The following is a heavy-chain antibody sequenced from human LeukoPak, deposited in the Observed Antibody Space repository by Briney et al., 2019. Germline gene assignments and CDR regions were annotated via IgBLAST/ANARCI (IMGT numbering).Heavy chain of an antibody. V-gene: IGHV1-69*05. D-gene: IGHD3-9*01. CDR2: IIPIFGTA. CDR3: ARDLRDILTGLTLDY. Sequence: GASVKVSCKASGGTFSSYAISWVRQAPGQGLEWMGGIIPIFGTANYAQKFQGRVTITTDESTSTAYMELSSLRSEDTAVYYCARDLRDILTGLTLDYWGQGTLVTVSS. CDR1: GGTFSSYA. J-gene: IGHJ4*02.